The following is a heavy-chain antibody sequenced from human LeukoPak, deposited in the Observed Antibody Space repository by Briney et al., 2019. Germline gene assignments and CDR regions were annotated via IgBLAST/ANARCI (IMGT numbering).Heavy chain of an antibody. J-gene: IGHJ6*02. CDR2: ISAYNGNT. CDR3: ARIAARPPHYYYYGMDV. V-gene: IGHV1-18*01. Sequence: ASVKVSCKASGYTFTSYGIGWVRQAPGQGLEWMGWISAYNGNTNYAQKLQGRVTMTTDTSTSTAYMELRSLRSDDTAVYYCARIAARPPHYYYYGMDVWGQGTTVTVSS. CDR1: GYTFTSYG. D-gene: IGHD6-6*01.